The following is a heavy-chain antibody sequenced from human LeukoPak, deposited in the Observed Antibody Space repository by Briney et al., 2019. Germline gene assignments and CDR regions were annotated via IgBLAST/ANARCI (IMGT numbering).Heavy chain of an antibody. CDR3: ARDRSSNSFYYYYAMDV. V-gene: IGHV4-34*01. J-gene: IGHJ6*02. CDR2: INHRGST. D-gene: IGHD4-11*01. Sequence: PSETLSLTCAVFGGSFSGHYWSWIRRPPGKGLEWIGEINHRGSTTYNPSLKSRVTISVDTSKSQFSLKLTSLTAADTAVYYCARDRSSNSFYYYYAMDVWGQGTTVTVSS. CDR1: GGSFSGHY.